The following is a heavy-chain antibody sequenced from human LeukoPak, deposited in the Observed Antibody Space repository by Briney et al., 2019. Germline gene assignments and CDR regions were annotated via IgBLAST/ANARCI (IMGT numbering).Heavy chain of an antibody. V-gene: IGHV3-7*04. D-gene: IGHD5-24*01. CDR3: TRVGYIDEGIDY. CDR1: GFPFSSYW. CDR2: TKQDGSKK. J-gene: IGHJ4*02. Sequence: GGSLSSSCVASGFPFSSYWLTGVRQAPGRGRKWVANTKQDGSKKSYVDSVKGRFTISRDNAKNSLYLQMNSLRAEDTAIYYCTRVGYIDEGIDYWGQGTLVTVSS.